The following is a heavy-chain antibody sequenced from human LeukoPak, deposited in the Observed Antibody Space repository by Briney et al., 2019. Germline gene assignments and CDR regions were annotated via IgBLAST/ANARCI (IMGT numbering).Heavy chain of an antibody. J-gene: IGHJ3*02. CDR2: IYHSGST. D-gene: IGHD3-22*01. CDR1: GGSISSGGYS. CDR3: ARAQDYYDSSGYYPGAFDI. Sequence: TLSLTCAVSGGSISSGGYSWSWIRQPPGKGLEWIGYIYHSGSTYYNPSLKSRVTISVDRSKNQFSLKLSSVTAADTAVYYCARAQDYYDSSGYYPGAFDIWGQGTMVTVSS. V-gene: IGHV4-30-2*01.